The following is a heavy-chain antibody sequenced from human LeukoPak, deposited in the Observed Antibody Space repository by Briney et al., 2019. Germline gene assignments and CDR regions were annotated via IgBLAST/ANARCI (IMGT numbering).Heavy chain of an antibody. D-gene: IGHD3-10*01. V-gene: IGHV3-30*18. CDR3: AKEGGSGSYYNPWILDYFYGMDV. CDR2: ISYDGSNK. J-gene: IGHJ6*02. Sequence: GGSLRLSCAASGFTFSSYGMHWVRQAPGKGLEWVAVISYDGSNKYYADSVKGRFTISRDNSKNTLYLQMNSLRAEDTAVYYCAKEGGSGSYYNPWILDYFYGMDVWGQGTTVTVSS. CDR1: GFTFSSYG.